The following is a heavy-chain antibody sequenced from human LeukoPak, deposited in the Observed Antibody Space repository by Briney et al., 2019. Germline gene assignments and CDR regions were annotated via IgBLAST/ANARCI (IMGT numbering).Heavy chain of an antibody. J-gene: IGHJ4*02. CDR2: IYYSGST. V-gene: IGHV4-30-4*01. Sequence: SQTLSLTCTVSGGSISSGSYYWSWIRQPPGKGLEWIGYIYYSGSTYYNPSLKSRVTISVDTSKNQFSLKLSSVTAADTAVYYCARGELSLWYFDYWGQGTLVTVSS. CDR3: ARGELSLWYFDY. CDR1: GGSISSGSYY. D-gene: IGHD3-16*02.